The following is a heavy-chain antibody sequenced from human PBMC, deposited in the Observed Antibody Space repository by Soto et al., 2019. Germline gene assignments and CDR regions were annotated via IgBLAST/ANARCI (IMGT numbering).Heavy chain of an antibody. CDR2: LSDSGDSI. CDR1: GFTFSSHA. V-gene: IGHV3-23*01. Sequence: EVQLLESGVGLVQPGRSLRLSCTASGFTFSSHAMTWVRQAPGKGLEWVSGLSDSGDSIYYADSVKGRFTIYRDNYMNTLYLQMNTLRVEDTAVYYCAKVSSSWYAGLFDLWGQGTLVTVYS. CDR3: AKVSSSWYAGLFDL. D-gene: IGHD6-13*01. J-gene: IGHJ4*02.